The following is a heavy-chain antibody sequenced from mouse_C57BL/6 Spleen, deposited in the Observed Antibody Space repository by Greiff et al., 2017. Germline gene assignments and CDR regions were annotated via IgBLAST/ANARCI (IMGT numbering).Heavy chain of an antibody. D-gene: IGHD2-4*01. J-gene: IGHJ2*01. Sequence: EVQVVESEGGLVQPGSSMKLSCTASGFTFSDYYMAWVRQVPEKGLEWVANINYDGSSTYYLDSLKSRFIISRDNAKNILYLQMSSLKSEDTATYYCARADYDWFEDWGQGTTLTVSS. CDR2: INYDGSST. V-gene: IGHV5-16*01. CDR3: ARADYDWFED. CDR1: GFTFSDYY.